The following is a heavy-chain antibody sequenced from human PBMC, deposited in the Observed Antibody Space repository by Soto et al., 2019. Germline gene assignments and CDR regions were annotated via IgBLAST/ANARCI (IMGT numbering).Heavy chain of an antibody. D-gene: IGHD4-17*01. J-gene: IGHJ4*02. Sequence: SVKVSCKASGGTFSTYAISWVRQAPGQGLEWMGGIIPIFGTANYAQKFQGRVTITADKSTSTAYMEVRSLRSEDTAVYYCARGATVTQYDYWGQGTLVTVSS. CDR1: GGTFSTYA. V-gene: IGHV1-69*06. CDR3: ARGATVTQYDY. CDR2: IIPIFGTA.